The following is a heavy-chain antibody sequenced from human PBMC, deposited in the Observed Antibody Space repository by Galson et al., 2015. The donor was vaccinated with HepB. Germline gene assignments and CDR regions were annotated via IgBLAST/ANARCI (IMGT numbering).Heavy chain of an antibody. V-gene: IGHV1-18*01. CDR3: AREFRGSLRRDGYNPFDY. CDR1: GYTFTSYG. CDR2: ISAYNGST. D-gene: IGHD5-24*01. Sequence: SVKVSCKASGYTFTSYGISWVRQAPGQGLEWMGWISAYNGSTNYAQKLQGRVTMTTDTSTSTAYMELRSLRSDDTAVYYCAREFRGSLRRDGYNPFDYWGQGTLVTVSS. J-gene: IGHJ4*02.